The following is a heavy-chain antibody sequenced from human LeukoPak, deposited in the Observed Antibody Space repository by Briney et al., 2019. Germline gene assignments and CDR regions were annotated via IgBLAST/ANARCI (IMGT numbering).Heavy chain of an antibody. CDR2: IWYDGSNK. J-gene: IGHJ4*02. CDR1: GFTFSSYG. D-gene: IGHD3-22*01. V-gene: IGHV3-33*01. CDR3: ARDTYYYDSSGLFDY. Sequence: PGRSLRLSCAACGFTFSSYGMHWVRQAPGKGLEWVAVIWYDGSNKYYADSVKGRFTISRDNSKNTLYLQMNSLRAEDTAVYYCARDTYYYDSSGLFDYWGQGTLVTVSS.